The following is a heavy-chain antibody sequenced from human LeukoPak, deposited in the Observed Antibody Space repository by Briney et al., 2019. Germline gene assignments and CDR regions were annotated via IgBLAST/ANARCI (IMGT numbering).Heavy chain of an antibody. CDR3: ARHTTSHYYDSSGYYYFDY. D-gene: IGHD3-22*01. J-gene: IGHJ4*02. Sequence: GESLKISCKGSGYSFTSYWIGWVRRMPGKGLEWMGIIYPGDSDTRYSPSFQGQVTISADKSISTAYLQWSSLKASDTAMYYCARHTTSHYYDSSGYYYFDYWGQGTLVTVSS. V-gene: IGHV5-51*01. CDR1: GYSFTSYW. CDR2: IYPGDSDT.